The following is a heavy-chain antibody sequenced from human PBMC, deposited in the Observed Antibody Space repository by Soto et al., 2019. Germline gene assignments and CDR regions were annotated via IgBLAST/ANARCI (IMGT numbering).Heavy chain of an antibody. CDR3: ARHVYYDVLKKNY. CDR2: IYPGNSDT. CDR1: GYNFANYW. Sequence: GESLKISCKGSGYNFANYWIGWVRQMPGKGLEWMGIIYPGNSDTRYSPSSQGQVTISADTSISTAYLEWSSLKASDTAIYYCARHVYYDVLKKNYWGQGTLVTVSS. V-gene: IGHV5-51*01. J-gene: IGHJ4*02. D-gene: IGHD3-9*01.